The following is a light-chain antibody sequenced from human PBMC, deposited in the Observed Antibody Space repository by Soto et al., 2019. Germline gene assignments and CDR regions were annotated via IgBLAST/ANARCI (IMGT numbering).Light chain of an antibody. CDR1: QSVSSYS. Sequence: ENVLTQSPGTLSLSPGERATLSCRASQSVSSYSLAWYQQKPGQAPRLVMYGTSNRATGIPDRFSGSGSGTDFTLTISRLEPEDFAVYYCQQYDNWPWTFGQGTKVDIK. V-gene: IGKV3-20*01. J-gene: IGKJ1*01. CDR2: GTS. CDR3: QQYDNWPWT.